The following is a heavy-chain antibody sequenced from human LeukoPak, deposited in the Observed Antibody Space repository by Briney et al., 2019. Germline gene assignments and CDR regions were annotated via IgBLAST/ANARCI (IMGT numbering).Heavy chain of an antibody. CDR2: INHSGST. Sequence: SETLSLTCAVYGGSFSGYYWSWIRQPPGKGLEWIGEINHSGSTNYNPSLKSRVTISVDTSKNQFSLKLSSVTAADTAVYYCARARRYCSSTSCYTNIGVFRHRGFCHYYYYMDVWGKGTTVTVSS. J-gene: IGHJ6*03. CDR3: ARARRYCSSTSCYTNIGVFRHRGFCHYYYYMDV. D-gene: IGHD2-2*02. CDR1: GGSFSGYY. V-gene: IGHV4-34*01.